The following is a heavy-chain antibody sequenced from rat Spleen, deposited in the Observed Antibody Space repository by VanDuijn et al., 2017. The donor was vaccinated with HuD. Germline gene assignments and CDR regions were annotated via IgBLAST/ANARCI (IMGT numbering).Heavy chain of an antibody. D-gene: IGHD1-9*01. J-gene: IGHJ3*01. CDR1: GFSLTNYG. V-gene: IGHV2-13*01. Sequence: QVQLKESGPGLVQPSQTLSLTCTVSGFSLTNYGVTWVRQPPGKGLEWMGGIWGDGSTNYKSALKSRLSISRDTSKTQVFLKMNSLQTEDTATYYCARDLSYYGYNYRFAYWGQGTLVTVSS. CDR2: IWGDGST. CDR3: ARDLSYYGYNYRFAY.